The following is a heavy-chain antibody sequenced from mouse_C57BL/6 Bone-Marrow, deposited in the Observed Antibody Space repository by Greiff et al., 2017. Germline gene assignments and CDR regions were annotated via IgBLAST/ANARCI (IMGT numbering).Heavy chain of an antibody. Sequence: QVQLQQSGAELVKPGASVKISCKASGYAFSSYWMNWVKQRPGKGLEWIGQIYPGDGDTNYNGKFKGKATLTADKSSSTAYMQLSSLTSEDSAVYFCARKGLRRWIFDYWGQGTTLTVSS. CDR2: IYPGDGDT. J-gene: IGHJ2*01. CDR1: GYAFSSYW. V-gene: IGHV1-80*01. CDR3: ARKGLRRWIFDY. D-gene: IGHD2-4*01.